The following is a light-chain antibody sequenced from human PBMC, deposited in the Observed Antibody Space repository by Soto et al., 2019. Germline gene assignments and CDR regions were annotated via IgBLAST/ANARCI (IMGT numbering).Light chain of an antibody. Sequence: EIVLTQSPATLSLSPGERATLSCRASQSVSRYLSWYKQKPGQAPRLLIYDASTRATGIPARFSGSGSGTNVTLTISSIQPADFSVYYCQQRSNCPPFTFGPGTKVDIK. J-gene: IGKJ3*01. V-gene: IGKV3-11*01. CDR3: QQRSNCPPFT. CDR2: DAS. CDR1: QSVSRY.